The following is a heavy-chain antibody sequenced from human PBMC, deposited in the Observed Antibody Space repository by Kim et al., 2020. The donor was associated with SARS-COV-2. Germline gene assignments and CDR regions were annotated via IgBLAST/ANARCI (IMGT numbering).Heavy chain of an antibody. D-gene: IGHD2-2*02. V-gene: IGHV3-30*18. CDR3: AKDDRVYCSSTSCYRNDY. J-gene: IGHJ4*02. CDR1: GFTFSSYG. CDR2: ISYDGSNK. Sequence: GGSLRLSCAASGFTFSSYGMHWVRQAPGKGLEWVAVISYDGSNKYYADSVKGRFTISRDNSKNTLYLQMNSLRAEDTAVYYCAKDDRVYCSSTSCYRNDYWGQETLVTVSS.